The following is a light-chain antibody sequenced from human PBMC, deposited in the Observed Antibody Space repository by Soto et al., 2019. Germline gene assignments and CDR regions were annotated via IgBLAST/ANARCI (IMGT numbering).Light chain of an antibody. CDR2: GAS. V-gene: IGKV3-15*01. CDR3: QQYNNWPL. J-gene: IGKJ3*01. Sequence: EMVMTLSPATLSVSPGERATLSCRASQSIGRDVAWYQQKPGQAPRLLIYGASTRATGIPARFSGSGSGTEFTLTISSLQSEDRAVYFCQQYNNWPLFGPGTKVDIK. CDR1: QSIGRD.